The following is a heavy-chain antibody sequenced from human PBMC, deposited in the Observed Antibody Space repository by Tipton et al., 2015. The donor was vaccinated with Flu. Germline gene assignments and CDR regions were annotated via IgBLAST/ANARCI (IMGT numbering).Heavy chain of an antibody. J-gene: IGHJ3*01. CDR2: ISATGGST. CDR3: ARDPFLGTGDAFDV. V-gene: IGHV3-23*01. D-gene: IGHD2/OR15-2a*01. Sequence: SLRLSCAASGFTFRNYAMNWVRQAPGKGLEWVSHISATGGSTYFADSVKGRFTISRDSAKRSVYLQMNSLRVEDTAVYYCARDPFLGTGDAFDVWGRGTMVTVSS. CDR1: GFTFRNYA.